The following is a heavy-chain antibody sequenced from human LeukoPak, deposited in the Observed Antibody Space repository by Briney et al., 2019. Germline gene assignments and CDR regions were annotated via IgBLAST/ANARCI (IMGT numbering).Heavy chain of an antibody. J-gene: IGHJ6*03. D-gene: IGHD3-9*01. CDR3: AKGPDKSYYFYYMDV. CDR1: GFTFKLYW. CDR2: INDDGSST. V-gene: IGHV3-74*01. Sequence: PGGSLRLSCAASGFTFKLYWMHWVRQAPGKGPVWVSRINDDGSSTSYADSVKGRFTISRDDAKITLYLQVNSLGAEDTALYYCAKGPDKSYYFYYMDVWGKGTTVTVSS.